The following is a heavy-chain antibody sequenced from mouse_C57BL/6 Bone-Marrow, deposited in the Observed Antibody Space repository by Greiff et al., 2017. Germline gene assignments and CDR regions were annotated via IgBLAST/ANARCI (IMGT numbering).Heavy chain of an antibody. Sequence: QVQLQQSGPELVKPGASVTLSCKASGYTFTSYDINWVKQRPGQGLEWIGWFYPRDGSTKYNEKFKGKATLTVDTSSSSAYMELLCLTSEDSAVYFCARSIYGNFSSYWYFDVWGTGTTVTVSS. J-gene: IGHJ1*03. CDR2: FYPRDGST. V-gene: IGHV1-85*01. CDR3: ARSIYGNFSSYWYFDV. CDR1: GYTFTSYD. D-gene: IGHD2-1*01.